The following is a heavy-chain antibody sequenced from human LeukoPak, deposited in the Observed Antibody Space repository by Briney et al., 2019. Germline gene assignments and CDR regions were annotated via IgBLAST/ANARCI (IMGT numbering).Heavy chain of an antibody. CDR1: GFTFSRHW. Sequence: PGGSLRLSCAVSGFTFSRHWMSWVRQAPGKGLEWLANIKQDGSEKYYVDSVEGRFTISRDNAKNPLYLQMNSLRAEDTAVYYCARSYYGSGTSYGMDVWGQGTTVTVSS. D-gene: IGHD3-10*01. CDR2: IKQDGSEK. V-gene: IGHV3-7*01. J-gene: IGHJ6*02. CDR3: ARSYYGSGTSYGMDV.